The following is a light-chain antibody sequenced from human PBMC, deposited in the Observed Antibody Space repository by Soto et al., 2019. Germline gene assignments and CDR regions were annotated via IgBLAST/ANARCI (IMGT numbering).Light chain of an antibody. Sequence: DIQMTQSPSSLSASVGDRVTITCRASQDIGPYLAWDQKKSGRVPELLIYSASTLQSGVPSRFSGSGSGADFSLTISGLQPEDAATYYCQKYDSGPLTFGGGTKVEI. CDR3: QKYDSGPLT. J-gene: IGKJ4*01. V-gene: IGKV1-27*01. CDR2: SAS. CDR1: QDIGPY.